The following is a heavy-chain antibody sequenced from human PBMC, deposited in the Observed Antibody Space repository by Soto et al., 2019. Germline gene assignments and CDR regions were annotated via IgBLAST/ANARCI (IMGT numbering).Heavy chain of an antibody. CDR1: GYTFSSNG. Sequence: QAHLLQSGTEVKKPGASVRVSCKASGYTFSSNGISWVRQAPGQGLEWMGCISAYNVKTYYEKKFQGRLTMTTDTSTSTAYMELRSLRSDDTAGYYCARVVYRLGRSAWYSDDFWGQGTLVTVSS. D-gene: IGHD6-19*01. CDR2: ISAYNVKT. V-gene: IGHV1-18*01. J-gene: IGHJ4*02. CDR3: ARVVYRLGRSAWYSDDF.